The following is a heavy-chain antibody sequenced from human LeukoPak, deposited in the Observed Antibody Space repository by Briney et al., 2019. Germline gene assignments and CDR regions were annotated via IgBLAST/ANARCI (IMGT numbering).Heavy chain of an antibody. CDR3: ARKGDYGFGMDV. J-gene: IGHJ6*02. D-gene: IGHD4-17*01. Sequence: GGSLRLSCAASGFTFSSYGMHWVRQAPGKGLEWVAFIRYDGSNKYYADSVKGRFTISRDNSKNTLYLQMNSLRAEDTAVYYCARKGDYGFGMDVWGQGTTVTVSS. CDR2: IRYDGSNK. CDR1: GFTFSSYG. V-gene: IGHV3-30*02.